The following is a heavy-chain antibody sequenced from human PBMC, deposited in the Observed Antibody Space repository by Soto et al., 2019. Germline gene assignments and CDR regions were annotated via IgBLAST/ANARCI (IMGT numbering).Heavy chain of an antibody. CDR2: IIPIFGTA. CDR3: ARRNGSYDYGMDV. J-gene: IGHJ6*02. CDR1: GGTFSSYA. D-gene: IGHD1-26*01. Sequence: SVKVSCKASGGTFSSYAISWVRQAPGQGLEWMGGIIPIFGTANYAQKLQGRVTITADESTSTAYMELSSLRSEDTAVYYCARRNGSYDYGMDVWGQGTTVTVSS. V-gene: IGHV1-69*13.